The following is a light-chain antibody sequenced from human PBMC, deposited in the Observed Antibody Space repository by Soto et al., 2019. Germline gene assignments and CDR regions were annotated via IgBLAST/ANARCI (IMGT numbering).Light chain of an antibody. CDR1: QSVSSY. CDR2: DAS. CDR3: QXHRNWPPVT. J-gene: IGKJ4*01. Sequence: EIVLTQSPATLSLSPGXRATLSCRASQSVSSYLAWYQQKPGQAPRLLIYDASNRATGIPARFSGSGSGTDXXXXISSLEXXXXXXDYXQXHRNWPPVTFGGGTKVDIK. V-gene: IGKV3-11*01.